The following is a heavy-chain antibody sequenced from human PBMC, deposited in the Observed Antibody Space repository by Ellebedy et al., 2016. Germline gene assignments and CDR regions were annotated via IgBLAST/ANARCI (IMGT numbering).Heavy chain of an antibody. V-gene: IGHV3-74*01. D-gene: IGHD3-3*01. CDR1: GFTFSSYW. CDR3: ARDGSEWSRDY. Sequence: GESLKISCAASGFTFSSYWMHWVRQAPGRGLVWVSRINSDGSSTSYADSVKGRFIISRDNTKNSLFLQMNSLGVEDTAVYYCARDGSEWSRDYWGQGTLVTVSS. CDR2: INSDGSST. J-gene: IGHJ4*02.